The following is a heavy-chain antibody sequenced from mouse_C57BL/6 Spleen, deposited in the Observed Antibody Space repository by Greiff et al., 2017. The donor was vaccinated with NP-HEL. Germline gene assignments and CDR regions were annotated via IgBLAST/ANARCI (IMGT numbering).Heavy chain of an antibody. D-gene: IGHD2-4*01. V-gene: IGHV5-4*03. CDR3: ARKGYDSWFAY. Sequence: EVKLVESGGGLVKPGGSLKLSCAASGFTFSSYAMSWVRQTPEKRLEWVATISDGGSYTYYPDNVKGRFTIARDNAKNNLYLQMSHLKSEDTAMYYCARKGYDSWFAYWGQGTLVTVSA. CDR1: GFTFSSYA. J-gene: IGHJ3*01. CDR2: ISDGGSYT.